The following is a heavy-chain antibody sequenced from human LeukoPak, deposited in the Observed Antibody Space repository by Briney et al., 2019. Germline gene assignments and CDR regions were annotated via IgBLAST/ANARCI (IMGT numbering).Heavy chain of an antibody. CDR2: IYYSGST. CDR3: ARVAGYNYLDY. Sequence: PSETLSLTCSVSSGSISSYYWSWIRQPPGKGLEWIGYIYYSGSTNYNPSLKSRVTISVDTSKNQFSLKLSSVTAADTAVYYCARVAGYNYLDYRGQGALVTVSS. CDR1: SGSISSYY. J-gene: IGHJ4*02. V-gene: IGHV4-59*01. D-gene: IGHD5-24*01.